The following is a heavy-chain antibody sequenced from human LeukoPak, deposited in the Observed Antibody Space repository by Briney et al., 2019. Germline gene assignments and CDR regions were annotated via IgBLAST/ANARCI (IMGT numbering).Heavy chain of an antibody. CDR1: GFTFSSYS. J-gene: IGHJ4*02. D-gene: IGHD6-19*01. CDR3: ARGEGSGWYFDY. CDR2: ISSSSSYI. V-gene: IGHV3-21*01. Sequence: PGGSLRLSCAASGFTFSSYSMNWVRQAPGKGLEWVSSISSSSSYIYYADSVKGRFTISRDNAKNSLYLQMNSLRAEDTAVYYCARGEGSGWYFDYRGQGTLVTVSS.